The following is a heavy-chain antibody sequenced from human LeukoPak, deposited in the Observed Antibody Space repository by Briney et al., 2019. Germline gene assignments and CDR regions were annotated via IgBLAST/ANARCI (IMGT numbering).Heavy chain of an antibody. CDR2: INAGNGNT. D-gene: IGHD6-13*01. CDR3: ARSAVAAAGNDY. J-gene: IGHJ4*02. CDR1: GYIFTSYA. V-gene: IGHV1-3*01. Sequence: ASVTVSCKASGYIFTSYAMHRVRQAPGQRLEWMGWINAGNGNTKYSQKFQGRVTITRDTSASTAYMELNSLRSEDTAVYYCARSAVAAAGNDYWGQGTLVTVSS.